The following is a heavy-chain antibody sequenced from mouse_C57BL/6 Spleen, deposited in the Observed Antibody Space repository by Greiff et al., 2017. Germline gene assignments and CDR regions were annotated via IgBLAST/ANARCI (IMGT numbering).Heavy chain of an antibody. CDR1: GYTFTSYT. J-gene: IGHJ1*03. D-gene: IGHD1-1*01. V-gene: IGHV1-4*01. Sequence: QVQLQQSGAELARPGASVKMSCKASGYTFTSYTMHWVKQRPGQGLEWIGYINPSSGYTKYNQKFKDKATLTADKSSSTAYMQLRSLTSEDSAVYYCARSDGGSSYVRYFDVWGTGTTVTVSS. CDR2: INPSSGYT. CDR3: ARSDGGSSYVRYFDV.